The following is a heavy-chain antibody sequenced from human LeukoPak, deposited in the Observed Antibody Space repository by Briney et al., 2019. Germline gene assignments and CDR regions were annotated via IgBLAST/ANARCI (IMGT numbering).Heavy chain of an antibody. D-gene: IGHD6-19*01. CDR2: ITTGGRP. CDR1: GFTFSTYV. CDR3: TNSGPGLGWSRYYSDF. Sequence: GGSLRLSCAASGFTFSTYVMTWVRQAPGNGLEWVSSITTGGRPFYADSVTGRFAMSRDNSKNMVHLQMNSLRAEDTAIYYCTNSGPGLGWSRYYSDFWGQGTLVTVSS. V-gene: IGHV3-23*01. J-gene: IGHJ4*02.